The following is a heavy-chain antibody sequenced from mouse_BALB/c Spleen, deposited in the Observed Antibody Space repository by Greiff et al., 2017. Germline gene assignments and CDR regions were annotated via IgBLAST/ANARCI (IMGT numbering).Heavy chain of an antibody. CDR2: IYPGDGDT. D-gene: IGHD2-12*01. J-gene: IGHJ3*01. V-gene: IGHV1-87*01. CDR1: GYTFTSYW. CDR3: ASYDGFAY. Sequence: QVQLKESGAELARPGASVKLSCKASGYTFTSYWMQWVKQRPGQGLEWIGAIYPGDGDTRYTQKFKGKATLTADKSSSTAYMQLSSLASEDSAVYYCASYDGFAYWGQGTLVTVSA.